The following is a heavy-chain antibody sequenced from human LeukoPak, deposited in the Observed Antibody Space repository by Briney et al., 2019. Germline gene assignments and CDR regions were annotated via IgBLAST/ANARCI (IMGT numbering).Heavy chain of an antibody. CDR3: AKDLSIGIAAAGPFDY. J-gene: IGHJ4*02. V-gene: IGHV3-30*02. D-gene: IGHD6-13*01. CDR1: GFTFSSYG. CDR2: IRYDGSNK. Sequence: GGSLRLSCAASGFTFSSYGMHWVRQAPGKGLEWVAFIRYDGSNKYYADSVKGRFTISRDNSKNMLYLQMNSLRAEDTAVYYCAKDLSIGIAAAGPFDYWGQGTLVTVSS.